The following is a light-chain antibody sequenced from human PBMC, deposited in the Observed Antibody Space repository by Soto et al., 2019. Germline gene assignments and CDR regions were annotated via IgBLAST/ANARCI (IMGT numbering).Light chain of an antibody. V-gene: IGKV1-5*01. CDR1: HSIGTW. J-gene: IGKJ2*01. CDR3: HQYKSYTPYT. Sequence: DIQMTQSPSALYASLGDRVTITCRASHSIGTWLAWYQQRPGKAPKLLIYDASSLGSGVPSRFSGGGSGTEFTLTISSLQPDDFGTYSCHQYKSYTPYTIGQGTKVEIK. CDR2: DAS.